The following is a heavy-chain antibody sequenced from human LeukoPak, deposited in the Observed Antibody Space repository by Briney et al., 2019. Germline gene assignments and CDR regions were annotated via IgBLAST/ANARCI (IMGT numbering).Heavy chain of an antibody. D-gene: IGHD1-1*01. CDR3: ARDAIQGRLTSDY. V-gene: IGHV1-18*01. CDR2: ISTYNDNT. J-gene: IGHJ4*02. CDR1: GYTFTTFG. Sequence: ASVKVSCKASGYTFTTFGISWVRQAPRQGLEWMGWISTYNDNTNYAQNLQGRVTMTTDTSTSTAYMELRSLRSDDTAVYYCARDAIQGRLTSDYWGQGTLVTVSS.